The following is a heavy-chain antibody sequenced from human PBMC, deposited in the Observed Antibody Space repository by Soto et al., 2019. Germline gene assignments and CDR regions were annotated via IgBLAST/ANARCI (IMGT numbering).Heavy chain of an antibody. CDR3: TREDIVVVVAATLNWFDP. Sequence: GGSLRLSCAGSGFTFSNYGLHWVRQAPGKGLEWVGFIRSKAYGGTTEYAASVKGRFTISRDDSKSIAYLQMNSLKTEDTAVYYCTREDIVVVVAATLNWFDPWGQGTLVTVSS. CDR1: GFTFSNYG. V-gene: IGHV3-49*04. CDR2: IRSKAYGGTT. J-gene: IGHJ5*02. D-gene: IGHD2-15*01.